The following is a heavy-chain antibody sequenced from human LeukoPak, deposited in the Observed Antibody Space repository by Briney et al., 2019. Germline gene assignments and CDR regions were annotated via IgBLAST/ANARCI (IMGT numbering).Heavy chain of an antibody. CDR2: ISGSGGST. Sequence: GGSLRLSCAAYRFTFSSFAMRWVRQAPGKGLEWVSAISGSGGSTYYADSVKGRFTISRDNSKNTPYLQMNSLRAEDTAVYYCAKASAMIVVVSKHFDYWGQGTLVTVSS. CDR1: RFTFSSFA. J-gene: IGHJ4*02. CDR3: AKASAMIVVVSKHFDY. V-gene: IGHV3-23*01. D-gene: IGHD3-22*01.